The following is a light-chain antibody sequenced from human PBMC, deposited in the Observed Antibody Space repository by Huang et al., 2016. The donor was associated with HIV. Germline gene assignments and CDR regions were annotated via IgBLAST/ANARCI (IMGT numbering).Light chain of an antibody. V-gene: IGKV1-17*03. CDR1: QGINNY. CDR2: AAS. J-gene: IGKJ1*01. CDR3: LQHDSFPWT. Sequence: DIQMTQSPSAMSASVVDIVTITCRVSQGINNYLAWFQQKPGKGPKRLIYAASNLQSGVPSRFSGSGSGTEFTLTISSLQPEDFASYYCLQHDSFPWTFGQGTKVEV.